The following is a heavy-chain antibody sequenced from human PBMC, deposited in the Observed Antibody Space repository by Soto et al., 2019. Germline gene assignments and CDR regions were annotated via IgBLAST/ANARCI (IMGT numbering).Heavy chain of an antibody. CDR3: ARELIVGPAEYFQH. J-gene: IGHJ1*01. CDR1: GFTFSSSW. Sequence: GSLRLSCAVSGFTFSSSWMSWVRQTPEKGLEWVANINQDGSETYFLDSVRGRFTISRDNAKNSLYLQMNSLRAEDTALYYCARELIVGPAEYFQHWGQGTLVTVSS. V-gene: IGHV3-7*01. D-gene: IGHD1-26*01. CDR2: INQDGSET.